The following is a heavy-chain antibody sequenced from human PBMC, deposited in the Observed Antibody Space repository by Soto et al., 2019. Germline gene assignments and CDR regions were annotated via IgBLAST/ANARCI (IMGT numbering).Heavy chain of an antibody. V-gene: IGHV4-59*01. CDR3: ARGGVEAYCGGDCDYAFDI. Sequence: QVQLQESGPGLVKPSETLSLTCTVSGGSISSYYWSWIRQPPGKGLEWIGYIYYSGSTNYNPSLTSRVTISVDTSKNPFSLKLSSVSAADTAVYYCARGGVEAYCGGDCDYAFDIWGQGTMVTVSS. D-gene: IGHD2-21*02. CDR2: IYYSGST. CDR1: GGSISSYY. J-gene: IGHJ3*02.